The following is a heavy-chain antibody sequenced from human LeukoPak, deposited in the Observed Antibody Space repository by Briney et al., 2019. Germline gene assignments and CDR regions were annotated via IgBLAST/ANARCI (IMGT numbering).Heavy chain of an antibody. CDR3: AGLWFGELLYNWFDP. CDR2: IYYSGST. V-gene: IGHV4-39*01. Sequence: SETLSLTCTVSGGSISSSSYYWGWIRQPPGKGLEWIGSIYYSGSTYYNPSLKSLVTISVDTSKNQFSLKLSSVTAADTAVYYCAGLWFGELLYNWFDPWGQGTLVTVSS. CDR1: GGSISSSSYY. J-gene: IGHJ5*01. D-gene: IGHD3-10*01.